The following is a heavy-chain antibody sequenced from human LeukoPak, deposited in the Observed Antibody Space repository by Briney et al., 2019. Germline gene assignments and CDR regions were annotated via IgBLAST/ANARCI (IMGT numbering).Heavy chain of an antibody. CDR2: ISGSGGST. Sequence: GGSLRLSCAASGFTFSSYAMSWVRQAPGKGLEWVSAISGSGGSTYYADSVKGRFTISRDNSRDTVYLQMDSLRTEDTAIFYCAKGGTTSSWGQGVLVTVSS. CDR3: AKGGTTSS. V-gene: IGHV3-23*01. J-gene: IGHJ4*02. CDR1: GFTFSSYA. D-gene: IGHD2-2*01.